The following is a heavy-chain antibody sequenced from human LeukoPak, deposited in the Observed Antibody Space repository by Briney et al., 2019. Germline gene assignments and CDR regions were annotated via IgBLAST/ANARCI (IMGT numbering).Heavy chain of an antibody. Sequence: SETLSLTCTVSGGSISSSSYYWGWIRQPPGKGLEWIGSIYYSGSTYYNPSLKSRVTISVDTSKNQFSLKLSSVTAADTAVYYCARDVTMIVGTLQFWYFDLWGRGTLVAVSS. CDR2: IYYSGST. J-gene: IGHJ2*01. V-gene: IGHV4-39*02. D-gene: IGHD3-22*01. CDR3: ARDVTMIVGTLQFWYFDL. CDR1: GGSISSSSYY.